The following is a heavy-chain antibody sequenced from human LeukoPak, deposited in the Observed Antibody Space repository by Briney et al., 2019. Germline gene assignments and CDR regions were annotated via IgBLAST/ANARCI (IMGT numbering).Heavy chain of an antibody. V-gene: IGHV5-10-1*01. Sequence: GESLKISCKGSGYDFTTYWIHWVRQMPGKGLEWMGRIDPSDSYTNYSLSFQGHVTISADKSLSTAFLQWSSLRASDTAMYYCARGMIRGVVTPPGFWGQGTLVTVSS. CDR3: ARGMIRGVVTPPGF. D-gene: IGHD3-10*01. J-gene: IGHJ4*02. CDR1: GYDFTTYW. CDR2: IDPSDSYT.